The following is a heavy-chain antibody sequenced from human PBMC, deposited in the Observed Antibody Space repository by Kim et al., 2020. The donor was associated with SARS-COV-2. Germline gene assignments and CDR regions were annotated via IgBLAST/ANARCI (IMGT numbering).Heavy chain of an antibody. D-gene: IGHD3-3*01. V-gene: IGHV3-48*03. Sequence: GGSLRLSCAASGFTFSSYEMNWVRQAPGKGLEWVSYISSSGSTIYYADSVKGRFTISRDNAKNSLYLQMNSLRAEDTAVYYCARDHSVDLDFWSGYFPYYYYGMDVWGQGTTVTVSS. J-gene: IGHJ6*02. CDR2: ISSSGSTI. CDR3: ARDHSVDLDFWSGYFPYYYYGMDV. CDR1: GFTFSSYE.